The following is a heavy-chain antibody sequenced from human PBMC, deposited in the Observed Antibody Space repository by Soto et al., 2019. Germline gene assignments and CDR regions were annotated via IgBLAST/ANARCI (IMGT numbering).Heavy chain of an antibody. CDR1: GYTFTSYD. D-gene: IGHD5-12*01. Sequence: QVQLVQSGAEVQKPGASVKVSCKASGYTFTSYDINWVRQATGQGLEWMGWRNANSGNTGYAQKFQGSVTMTRNTSISTAYMELSSLRSEDTAVYYCAREGGYSGYDFDYWGQGTLVTVSS. CDR3: AREGGYSGYDFDY. V-gene: IGHV1-8*01. J-gene: IGHJ4*02. CDR2: RNANSGNT.